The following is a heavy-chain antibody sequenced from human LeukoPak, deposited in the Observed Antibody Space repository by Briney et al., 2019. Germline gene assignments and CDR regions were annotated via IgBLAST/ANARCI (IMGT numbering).Heavy chain of an antibody. CDR2: ICSSGSII. CDR1: GFTFSDYY. Sequence: GGSLRHSCVASGFTFSDYYMSWIRPAPGRGGEGVSYICSSGSIIYYADSVTGRVTISRDNAKNSLYLQLNSLRVEDTAVYYCGRDYSDWNYDFDYWGQGTLVIVSA. CDR3: GRDYSDWNYDFDY. D-gene: IGHD1-7*01. V-gene: IGHV3-11*01. J-gene: IGHJ4*02.